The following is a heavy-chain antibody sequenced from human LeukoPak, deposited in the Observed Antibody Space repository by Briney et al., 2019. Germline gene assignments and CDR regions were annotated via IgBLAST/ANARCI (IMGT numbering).Heavy chain of an antibody. J-gene: IGHJ3*02. CDR2: ISGNGAST. Sequence: GVLRLSCAASGFTFSNYAMSWVRQAPGKGLEWVSVISGNGASTYYADSVKGRFTISRDNSKNTLYLQMNSLRAEDTALYYCAKDLNFLAFDIWGQGTMVTVSS. V-gene: IGHV3-23*01. CDR3: AKDLNFLAFDI. D-gene: IGHD1-7*01. CDR1: GFTFSNYA.